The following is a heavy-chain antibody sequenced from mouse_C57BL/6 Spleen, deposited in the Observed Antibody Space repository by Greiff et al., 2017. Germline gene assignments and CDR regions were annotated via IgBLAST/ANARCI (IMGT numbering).Heavy chain of an antibody. D-gene: IGHD2-5*01. Sequence: EVKLVESGGGLVQPGGSLSLSCAASGFTFTDYYMSWVRQPPGKALEWLGFIRNKANGYTTEYSASVKGRFTISRDNSQSILYLQMNALRAEDSATYYCARSYSNYRDYWGQGTTLTVSS. V-gene: IGHV7-3*01. J-gene: IGHJ2*01. CDR3: ARSYSNYRDY. CDR1: GFTFTDYY. CDR2: IRNKANGYTT.